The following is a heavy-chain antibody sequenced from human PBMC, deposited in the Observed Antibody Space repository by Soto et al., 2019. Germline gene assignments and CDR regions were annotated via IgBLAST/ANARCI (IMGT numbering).Heavy chain of an antibody. CDR2: ISYDGGNK. CDR1: GFTFSTYG. J-gene: IGHJ3*02. Sequence: QVQLVESGGGVVQPGRSLRLSCAASGFTFSTYGMHWVRQAPGKGLEWVAVISYDGGNKYYADSVKGRFTISRDNSKNPLYLQMNALRAGETVVYYCAKVRSGWLNDGIDIWGQGTMFPFSS. CDR3: AKVRSGWLNDGIDI. D-gene: IGHD3-22*01. V-gene: IGHV3-30*18.